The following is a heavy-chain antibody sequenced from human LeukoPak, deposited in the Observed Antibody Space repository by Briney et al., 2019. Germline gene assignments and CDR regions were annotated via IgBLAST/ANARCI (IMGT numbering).Heavy chain of an antibody. CDR2: ISGSGGST. CDR1: AFPFSNYA. V-gene: IGHV3-23*01. Sequence: GGSLRLSCAASAFPFSNYALAWVRQAPGKGLDWVSAISGSGGSTYYADSVKGRFTISRDNSKNTLYLQMNSLRAEDTAVYYCAKVFYDSSGYTFDYWGQGTLVTVSS. J-gene: IGHJ4*02. D-gene: IGHD3-22*01. CDR3: AKVFYDSSGYTFDY.